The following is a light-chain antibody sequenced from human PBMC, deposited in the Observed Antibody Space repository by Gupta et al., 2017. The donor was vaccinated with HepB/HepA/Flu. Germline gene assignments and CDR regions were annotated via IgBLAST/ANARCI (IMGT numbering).Light chain of an antibody. J-gene: IGKJ2*01. CDR1: QVISNN. V-gene: IGKV1D-12*01. CDR2: DRS. Sequence: IQMTHSPSSVSASVGDTGTISCRASQVISNNVLVWYQQRPGKAPKLLIYDRSTLQTGVPSRFSGSGSGTDFTLTISSLQPEDFATYYCQQANDFPYTFGEGTKMEIK. CDR3: QQANDFPYT.